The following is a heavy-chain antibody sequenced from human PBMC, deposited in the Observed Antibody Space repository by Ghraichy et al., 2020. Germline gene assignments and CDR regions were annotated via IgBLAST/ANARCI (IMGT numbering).Heavy chain of an antibody. Sequence: GGSLRLSCAASGFTFSSYGMHWVRQAPGKGLEWVAVISYDGSNKYYADSVKGRFTISRDNSKNTLYLQMNSLRAEDTAVYYCAKDRHAPTFDPWGQGTLVTVSS. CDR1: GFTFSSYG. V-gene: IGHV3-30*18. CDR3: AKDRHAPTFDP. CDR2: ISYDGSNK. D-gene: IGHD2-2*01. J-gene: IGHJ5*02.